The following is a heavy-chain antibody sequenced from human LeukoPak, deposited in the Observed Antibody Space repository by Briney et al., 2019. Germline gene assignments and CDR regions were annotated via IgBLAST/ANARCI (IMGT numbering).Heavy chain of an antibody. D-gene: IGHD6-19*01. J-gene: IGHJ6*04. CDR1: GFTFSDYY. V-gene: IGHV3-11*06. CDR3: ARDQAGIAVAGTPWYYYGMDV. Sequence: PGGSLRLSCAASGFTFSDYYMSWIRQAPGQGLEWVSYISSSSSYTNYADSVKGRFTISRDNAKNSLYLQMNSLRAEDTAVYYCARDQAGIAVAGTPWYYYGMDVWGKGTTVTVSS. CDR2: ISSSSSYT.